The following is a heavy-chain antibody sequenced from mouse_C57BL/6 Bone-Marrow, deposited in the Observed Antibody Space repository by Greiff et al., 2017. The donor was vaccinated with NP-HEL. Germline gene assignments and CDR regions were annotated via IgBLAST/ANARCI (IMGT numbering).Heavy chain of an antibody. J-gene: IGHJ1*03. D-gene: IGHD1-1*01. CDR1: GYTFTDYY. CDR2: INPNNGGT. CDR3: ARGGTTVVAPGYFDV. Sequence: EVQLQQSGPELVKPGASVKISCKASGYTFTDYYMNWVKQSHGKSLEWIGDINPNNGGTSYNQKFKGKATLTVDKSSSTAYMELRSLTSEDSAVYYCARGGTTVVAPGYFDVWGTGTTVTVSS. V-gene: IGHV1-26*01.